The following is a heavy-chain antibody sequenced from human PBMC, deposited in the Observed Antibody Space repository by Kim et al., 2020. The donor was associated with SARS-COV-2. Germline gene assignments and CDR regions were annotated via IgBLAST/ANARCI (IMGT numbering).Heavy chain of an antibody. V-gene: IGHV3-23*01. CDR3: AKSVGEHYYYYGLDV. Sequence: DSVRGRLTIARDTSKNTVYLQLNSLRAEYTAVYFCAKSVGEHYYYYGLDVWGRGTTVTVSS. D-gene: IGHD3-10*01. J-gene: IGHJ6*02.